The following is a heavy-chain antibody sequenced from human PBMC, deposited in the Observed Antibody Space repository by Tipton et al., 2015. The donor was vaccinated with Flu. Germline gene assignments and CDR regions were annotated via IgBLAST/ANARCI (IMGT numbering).Heavy chain of an antibody. D-gene: IGHD2-15*01. CDR3: ARDNYCSGGSCYSFDY. CDR1: GFTVSSNY. CDR2: IYSGGYT. Sequence: CAASGFTVSSNYMSWVRQAPGKGLEWVSIIYSGGYTYYADSVKGRFTISRDNSKNTLYLQMNSLRAEDTAVYYCARDNYCSGGSCYSFDYWGQGTLVTVSS. J-gene: IGHJ4*02. V-gene: IGHV3-53*01.